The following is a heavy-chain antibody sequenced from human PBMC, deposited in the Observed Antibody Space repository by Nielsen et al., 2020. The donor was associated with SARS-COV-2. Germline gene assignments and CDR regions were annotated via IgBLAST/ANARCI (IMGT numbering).Heavy chain of an antibody. Sequence: ASVKVSCKASGYTFTGYYMHWVRQAPGQGLEWMGRINPNSGGTNYAQKFQGWVTMTRDTSISTAYMELSRLRSDDTAVYYCARSLRQRGTGPFDFWGQGTLVTVSS. CDR2: INPNSGGT. CDR3: ARSLRQRGTGPFDF. J-gene: IGHJ4*02. V-gene: IGHV1-2*04. CDR1: GYTFTGYY. D-gene: IGHD6-25*01.